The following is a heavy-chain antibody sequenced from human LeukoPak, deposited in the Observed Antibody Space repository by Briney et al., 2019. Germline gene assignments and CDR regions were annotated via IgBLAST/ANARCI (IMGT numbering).Heavy chain of an antibody. CDR2: IRGSGVST. V-gene: IGHV3-23*01. J-gene: IGHJ6*02. Sequence: GSLKLSCAASGFTFSSYAMSWVRQAPGKGLEWVSVIRGSGVSTYSADSVKGRFTISRDNSKNTLYLQMNSLRAEDTAVYYCAKDRGSGWYGDYYYGLDVWGQGTTVTVSS. CDR3: AKDRGSGWYGDYYYGLDV. D-gene: IGHD6-19*01. CDR1: GFTFSSYA.